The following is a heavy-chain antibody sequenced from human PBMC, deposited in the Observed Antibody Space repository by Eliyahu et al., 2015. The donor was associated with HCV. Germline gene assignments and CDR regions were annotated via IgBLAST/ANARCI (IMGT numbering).Heavy chain of an antibody. J-gene: IGHJ4*02. CDR1: GFTFSSYW. CDR3: AREGILWFGELSI. CDR2: IKQDGSEK. D-gene: IGHD3-10*01. Sequence: EVQLVESGGGLVQPGGSLRLSCAASGFTFSSYWXSWVRQAPGKGLEWVANIKQDGSEKYYVDSVKGRFTISRDNAKNSLYLQMNSLRAEDTAVYYCAREGILWFGELSIWGQGTLVTVSS. V-gene: IGHV3-7*03.